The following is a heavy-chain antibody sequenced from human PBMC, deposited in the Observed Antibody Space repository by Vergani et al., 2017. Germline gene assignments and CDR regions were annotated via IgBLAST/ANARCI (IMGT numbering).Heavy chain of an antibody. J-gene: IGHJ4*02. Sequence: EVQLLESGGGLVQPGGSLRLSCAASGFTFSNYAMSWVRQAPGKGLEWVSAISGSGGSTYSADSVKGRFPISRDNSKNTMYLQMNSLRAEDTAVYYCSKVVRWFGELCYFDYWGQGTLVTVSS. V-gene: IGHV3-23*01. CDR1: GFTFSNYA. CDR3: SKVVRWFGELCYFDY. D-gene: IGHD3-10*01. CDR2: ISGSGGST.